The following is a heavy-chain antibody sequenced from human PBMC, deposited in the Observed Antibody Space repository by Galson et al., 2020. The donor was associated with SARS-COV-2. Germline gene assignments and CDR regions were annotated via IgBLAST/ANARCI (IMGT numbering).Heavy chain of an antibody. D-gene: IGHD6-13*01. CDR3: ARETDDHTSSWFDS. V-gene: IGHV3-30*04. CDR2: ISYDGTTK. J-gene: IGHJ5*01. Sequence: GGSLRLSCAASGFTFGSSAMHWVRQAPGKGLEWLAIISYDGTTKYNSESVKGRFTISRDISKNTLYLQMNSLRPEDIAVYYCARETDDHTSSWFDSWGQGTLVTVSS. CDR1: GFTFGSSA.